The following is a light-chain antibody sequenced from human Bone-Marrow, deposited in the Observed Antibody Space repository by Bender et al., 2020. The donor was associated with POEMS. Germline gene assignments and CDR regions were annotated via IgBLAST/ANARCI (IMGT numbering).Light chain of an antibody. V-gene: IGLV2-14*02. Sequence: QSALTQPASVSGSPGQSITISCTGTSNDVGYYALVSWYQQHPGKAPKLIIYDVRSRPSGVSDRFSGSKSGNMASLTISGLQPEDEADYYCCSYTSSTTLVFGGGTKVTVL. CDR1: SNDVGYYAL. CDR2: DVR. J-gene: IGLJ2*01. CDR3: CSYTSSTTLV.